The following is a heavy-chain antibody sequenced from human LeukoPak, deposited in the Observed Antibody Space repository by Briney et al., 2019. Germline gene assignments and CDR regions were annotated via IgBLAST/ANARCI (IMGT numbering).Heavy chain of an antibody. CDR2: IYYSGST. V-gene: IGHV4-30-4*01. Sequence: NSSETLSLTCAVYGGSISSSNWWSWIRQPPGKGLEWIGYIYYSGSTYYNPSLKSRVTISVDTSKNQFSLKLSSVTAADTAVYYCARTYYYDSSGYYSGHFDYWGQGTLVTVSS. CDR3: ARTYYYDSSGYYSGHFDY. D-gene: IGHD3-22*01. J-gene: IGHJ4*02. CDR1: GGSISSSNW.